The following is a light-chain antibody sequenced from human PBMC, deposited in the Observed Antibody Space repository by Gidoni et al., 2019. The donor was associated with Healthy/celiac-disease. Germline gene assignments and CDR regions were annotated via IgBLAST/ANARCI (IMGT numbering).Light chain of an antibody. Sequence: DIVLTQSPGTLSLSPGERATLSCRASQSVSSSYLAWYQQKPGQAPRLLIYGASSRATGIPDSFSGSGSGTYFTLTISRLEPEDFAVYYCQQYGSSPTFGQGTKVEIK. CDR3: QQYGSSPT. CDR1: QSVSSSY. J-gene: IGKJ1*01. V-gene: IGKV3-20*01. CDR2: GAS.